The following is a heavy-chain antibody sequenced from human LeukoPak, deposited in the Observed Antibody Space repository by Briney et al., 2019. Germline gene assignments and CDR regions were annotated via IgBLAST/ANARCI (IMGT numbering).Heavy chain of an antibody. J-gene: IGHJ4*02. CDR2: INHSGST. CDR3: ARGKGALYSSSCHDY. Sequence: PSETLSLTCAVYGGSFSGYYWSWIRQPPGKGLEWIGEINHSGSTNYNPSLKSRVTISVDTSKNQFSLKLSSVTAADTAVYYCARGKGALYSSSCHDYWGQGTLVTVSS. CDR1: GGSFSGYY. V-gene: IGHV4-34*01. D-gene: IGHD6-13*01.